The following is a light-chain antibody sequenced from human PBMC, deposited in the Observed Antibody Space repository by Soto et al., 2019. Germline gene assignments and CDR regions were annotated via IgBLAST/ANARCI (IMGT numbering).Light chain of an antibody. V-gene: IGKV1-5*03. CDR1: QSISSW. CDR2: KAS. J-gene: IGKJ1*01. CDR3: QQYNSYSWT. Sequence: DTQMTQSPSTLSASVGDRVTITCRASQSISSWLAWYQQKPGKAPKLLIYKASSLESGVPSRFSGSGSGTEFTLTISSPQPDDFATYYCQQYNSYSWTFGQGTKVEIK.